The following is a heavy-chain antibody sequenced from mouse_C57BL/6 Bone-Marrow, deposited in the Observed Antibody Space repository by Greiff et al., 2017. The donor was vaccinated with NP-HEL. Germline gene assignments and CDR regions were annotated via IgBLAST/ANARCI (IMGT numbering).Heavy chain of an antibody. CDR1: GYTFTDYE. D-gene: IGHD6-1*01. V-gene: IGHV1-15*01. CDR2: IDPETGGT. Sequence: SGAELVRPGASVTLSCKASGYTFTDYEMHWVKQTPVHGLEWIGAIDPETGGTAYNQKFKGKAILTADKSSSTAYMELRSLTSEDSAVYYCTRREASSDYWGQGTTLTVSS. CDR3: TRREASSDY. J-gene: IGHJ2*01.